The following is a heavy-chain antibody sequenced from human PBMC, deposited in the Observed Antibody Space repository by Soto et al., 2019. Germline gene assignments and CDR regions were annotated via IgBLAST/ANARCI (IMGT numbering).Heavy chain of an antibody. D-gene: IGHD3-3*01. CDR3: AHRVLRTVFGLVTTTAIYFDF. CDR2: IYWDDDK. CDR1: GFSPTTSGVG. V-gene: IGHV2-5*02. J-gene: IGHJ4*02. Sequence: QITLNESGPTQVKPRQTLTLTCTFSGFSPTTSGVGVGWIRQSPGKAPEWLALIYWDDDKRYSPSLKSRLTITKDTSKNPVVLTMADLDPADTATYYCAHRVLRTVFGLVTTTAIYFDFWGQGTPVAVSS.